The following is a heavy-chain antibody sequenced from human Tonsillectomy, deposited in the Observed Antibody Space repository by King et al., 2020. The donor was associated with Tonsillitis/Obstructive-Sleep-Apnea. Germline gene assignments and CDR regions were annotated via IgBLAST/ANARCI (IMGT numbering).Heavy chain of an antibody. D-gene: IGHD3-22*01. CDR2: IYYSGST. CDR3: ARDGGDYYDSSGYSYPSFDY. Sequence: QLQESGPGLVKPSETLSLTCTVSGGSISSYYWSWIRQPPGKGLEWIGYIYYSGSTNYNPSLQSRVTISVDTSKNQFSLKLSSVTAADTAVYYCARDGGDYYDSSGYSYPSFDYWGQGTLVTVSS. V-gene: IGHV4-59*01. CDR1: GGSISSYY. J-gene: IGHJ4*02.